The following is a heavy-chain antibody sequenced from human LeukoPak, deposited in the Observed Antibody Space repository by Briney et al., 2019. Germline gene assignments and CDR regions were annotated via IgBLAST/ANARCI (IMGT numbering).Heavy chain of an antibody. CDR3: ARDPTDAFDI. CDR1: GFTFSSYG. D-gene: IGHD4-17*01. V-gene: IGHV3-30*02. Sequence: GGSLRLSCAAYGFTFSSYGMHWVRQAPGKGLEWVAFIRYDGSNKYYADSVKGRFTISRDNSKNTLYLQMNSLRAEDTAVYYCARDPTDAFDIWGQGTMVTVSS. CDR2: IRYDGSNK. J-gene: IGHJ3*02.